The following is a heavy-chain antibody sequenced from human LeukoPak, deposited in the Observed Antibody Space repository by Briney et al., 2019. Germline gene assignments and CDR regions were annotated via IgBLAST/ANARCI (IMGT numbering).Heavy chain of an antibody. V-gene: IGHV3-23*01. Sequence: GGSLRLSCAASGFTFSSYAMSWVRQAPGKGLEWVSSIVGSGVSTSYADSVKGRFTISRDNSRNTVYLQMNSLRAEDTAVYYCARDSRGIAAAGSGSGYYYYYGMDVWGQGTTVTVSS. J-gene: IGHJ6*02. CDR3: ARDSRGIAAAGSGSGYYYYYGMDV. CDR1: GFTFSSYA. D-gene: IGHD6-13*01. CDR2: IVGSGVST.